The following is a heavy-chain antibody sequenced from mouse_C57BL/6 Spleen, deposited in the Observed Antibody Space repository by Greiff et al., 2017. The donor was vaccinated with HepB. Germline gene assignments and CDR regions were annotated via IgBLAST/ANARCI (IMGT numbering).Heavy chain of an antibody. V-gene: IGHV1-55*01. J-gene: IGHJ2*01. Sequence: VQLQQPGAELVKPGASVKMSCKASGYTFTSYWITWVKQRPGQGLEWIGDIYPGSGSTNYNEKFKSKATLTVDTSSNTAYMQLSSLTSEDAAVYYCARREYGSSSFDYWGQGTTLTVSS. CDR2: IYPGSGST. CDR3: ARREYGSSSFDY. D-gene: IGHD1-1*01. CDR1: GYTFTSYW.